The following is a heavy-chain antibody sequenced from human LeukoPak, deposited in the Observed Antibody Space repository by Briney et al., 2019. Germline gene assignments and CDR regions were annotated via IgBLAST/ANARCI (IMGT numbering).Heavy chain of an antibody. CDR3: AREDYDFWTGYFRFRGATRFDP. Sequence: GASVKVSCKASGYTFTGYYMHWVRQAPGQGLEWMGWINPNSGGTNYAQKFQGRVTMTRDTSISTAYMELSRLRSDDTAVYYCAREDYDFWTGYFRFRGATRFDPWGQGTLVTVSS. D-gene: IGHD3-3*01. CDR1: GYTFTGYY. CDR2: INPNSGGT. J-gene: IGHJ5*02. V-gene: IGHV1-2*02.